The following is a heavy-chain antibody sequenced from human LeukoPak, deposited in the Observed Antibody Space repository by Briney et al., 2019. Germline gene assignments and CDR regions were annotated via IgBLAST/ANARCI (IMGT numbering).Heavy chain of an antibody. J-gene: IGHJ4*02. D-gene: IGHD3-10*01. Sequence: ASVKVSCKASGYTFTSYGISWVRQAPGQGLEWMGWISAYNGNTNYAQKLQGRVTMTTDTSTSTAYMELRSLRSDDTAVYYCARDWTRGGSGSYYPLYDYWGQGTLVTVSS. V-gene: IGHV1-18*01. CDR2: ISAYNGNT. CDR1: GYTFTSYG. CDR3: ARDWTRGGSGSYYPLYDY.